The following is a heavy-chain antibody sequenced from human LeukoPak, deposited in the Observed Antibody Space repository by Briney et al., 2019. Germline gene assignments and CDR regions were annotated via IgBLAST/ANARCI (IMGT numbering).Heavy chain of an antibody. CDR1: GFTVSSNY. CDR2: ISGSGGST. J-gene: IGHJ4*02. D-gene: IGHD4-11*01. V-gene: IGHV3-23*01. Sequence: GGSLRLSCAASGFTVSSNYMSWVRQAPGKGLEWVSAISGSGGSTYYADSVKGRFTISRDNSKNTLYLQMNSLRAEGTAVYYCAKVLGYSNYVSGYWGQGTLVTVSS. CDR3: AKVLGYSNYVSGY.